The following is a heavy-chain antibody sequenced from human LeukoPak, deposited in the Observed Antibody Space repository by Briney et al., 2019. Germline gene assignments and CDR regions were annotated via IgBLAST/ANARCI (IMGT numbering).Heavy chain of an antibody. CDR3: ARGKNYHYYYYYMDV. CDR1: GFTFSSYG. D-gene: IGHD1-7*01. J-gene: IGHJ6*03. CDR2: IWYDGSNK. Sequence: GRSLRLSCAASGFTFSSYGMHWVRQAPGKGLEWVAVIWYDGSNKYYADSVKGRFTISRDNSKNTLYLQMNSLRAEDTALYYCARGKNYHYYYYYMDVWGKGTTVTVSS. V-gene: IGHV3-33*01.